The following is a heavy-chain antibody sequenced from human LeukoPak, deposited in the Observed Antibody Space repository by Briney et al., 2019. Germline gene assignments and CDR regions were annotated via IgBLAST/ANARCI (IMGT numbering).Heavy chain of an antibody. CDR2: ISTSSSYI. V-gene: IGHV3-21*01. D-gene: IGHD4-17*01. J-gene: IGHJ4*02. CDR1: GFTFNRYN. CDR3: ARDGFYGDYAVDY. Sequence: GGSLRLSCAASGFTFNRYNMNWVRRAPGKGLEWVSSISTSSSYIYYADSVRGRFTISRDNAKNSLYLQMNSLRAEDTAVYYCARDGFYGDYAVDYWGQGTLVTVSS.